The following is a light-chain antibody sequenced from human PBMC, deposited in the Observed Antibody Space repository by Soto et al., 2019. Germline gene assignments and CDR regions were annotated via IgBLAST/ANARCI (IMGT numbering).Light chain of an antibody. Sequence: QSVLSQPPSASGSPGQSVTISCTGTSSDVGGYDYVSWYQQHPGKAPKLMIYEVSKRPSGVPDRFSGSKSGNTASLTVSGLQAEDEADYYCSSYAGSSTSVFGTGTK. CDR3: SSYAGSSTSV. V-gene: IGLV2-8*01. CDR1: SSDVGGYDY. J-gene: IGLJ1*01. CDR2: EVS.